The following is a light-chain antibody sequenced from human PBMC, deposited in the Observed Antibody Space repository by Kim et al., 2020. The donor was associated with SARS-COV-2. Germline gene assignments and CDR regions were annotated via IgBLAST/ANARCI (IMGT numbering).Light chain of an antibody. Sequence: EIVLTQSPGTMSLSSGERATLSCRASQSVSSSYLAWYQQQPGQDPRILIYGASSRATGIPDRFSGSGSGTDCTLTISRLEPEDFAVYYCQQYGSSPPCTFGQGTKREI. J-gene: IGKJ2*02. CDR3: QQYGSSPPCT. V-gene: IGKV3-20*01. CDR2: GAS. CDR1: QSVSSSY.